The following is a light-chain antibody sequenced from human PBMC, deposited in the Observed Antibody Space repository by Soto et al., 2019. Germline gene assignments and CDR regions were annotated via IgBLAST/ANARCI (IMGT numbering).Light chain of an antibody. CDR1: QSISSW. V-gene: IGKV1-5*01. CDR3: QQYNNYPPWT. J-gene: IGKJ1*01. CDR2: DAS. Sequence: DIQMTQSPSTLSASVGDRVTITCRASQSISSWLAWYQQKPGKAPKLLIYDASTLESQVPSRFSGSGSGTEFTLTISSLQPDDFATYYCQQYNNYPPWTFGQGTEVDIK.